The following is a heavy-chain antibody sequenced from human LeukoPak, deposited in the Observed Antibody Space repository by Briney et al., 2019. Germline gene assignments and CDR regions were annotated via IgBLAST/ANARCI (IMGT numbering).Heavy chain of an antibody. V-gene: IGHV3-23*01. Sequence: GGSLRLSCAASGFTFSSYAMSWVRQAPGKGLEWVSAISGSGGSTYYADSVKGRFTISRDNSKNTLYLQMNSLRAEDTAVYYCAKVGIVVVVAASPHFDYWGQGTLVTVSS. J-gene: IGHJ4*02. CDR2: ISGSGGST. CDR3: AKVGIVVVVAASPHFDY. CDR1: GFTFSSYA. D-gene: IGHD2-15*01.